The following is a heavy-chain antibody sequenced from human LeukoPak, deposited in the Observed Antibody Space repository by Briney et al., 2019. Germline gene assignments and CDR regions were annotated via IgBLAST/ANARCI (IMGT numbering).Heavy chain of an antibody. Sequence: ASVKVSCKASGYTFTSYGISWVRQAPGQGLEWMGWISAYNGNTNYAQKLQGRVTMTTDTSTSTAYMELRSPRSDDTAVYYCARSYSLADAFDIWGQGTMVTVSS. CDR3: ARSYSLADAFDI. V-gene: IGHV1-18*01. J-gene: IGHJ3*02. D-gene: IGHD1-26*01. CDR2: ISAYNGNT. CDR1: GYTFTSYG.